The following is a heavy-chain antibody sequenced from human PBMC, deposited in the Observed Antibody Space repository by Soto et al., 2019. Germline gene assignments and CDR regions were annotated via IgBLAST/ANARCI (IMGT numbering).Heavy chain of an antibody. CDR2: IIPIFVTA. Sequence: QVQLVQSGAEVKKPGSSVKVSCKASGGTFSSYIISWVRQAPGQGLEWMGGIIPIFVTANYAQKFQDRVTITADESTTTAYMELSGLRSEDKAVYYCARAFATNKYWFDPWCQGTLVSVSS. CDR3: ARAFATNKYWFDP. D-gene: IGHD3-16*01. V-gene: IGHV1-69*01. J-gene: IGHJ5*02. CDR1: GGTFSSYI.